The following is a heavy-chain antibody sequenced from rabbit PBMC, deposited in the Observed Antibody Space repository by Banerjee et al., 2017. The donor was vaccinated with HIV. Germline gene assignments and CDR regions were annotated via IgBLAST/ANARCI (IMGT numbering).Heavy chain of an antibody. CDR1: GFSFSNKYV. V-gene: IGHV1S45*01. CDR2: IYAGSSDNT. D-gene: IGHD4-1*01. J-gene: IGHJ4*01. Sequence: QEQLVESGGDLVKPEGSLTLTCTASGFSFSNKYVMCWVRQAPGKGLEWIACIYAGSSDNTYYASWAKGRFTISKTSSTTVTLQMTSLTAADTATYFCARDLAGVVGWNLNLWGPGTLVTVS. CDR3: ARDLAGVVGWNLNL.